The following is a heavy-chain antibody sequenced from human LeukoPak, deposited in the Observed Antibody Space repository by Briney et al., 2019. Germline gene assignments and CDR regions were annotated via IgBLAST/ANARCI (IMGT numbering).Heavy chain of an antibody. CDR2: INPNSGGT. J-gene: IGHJ4*02. D-gene: IGHD2-8*01. Sequence: ASVKVTCKASGYTFTGYYMHWVRQAPGQGLEWMGRINPNSGGTNYAQKFQGRVTMTRDTSISTAYMELRSLRSDDTAVYYCARDVRGYCTNGVCSSGYWGQGTLVTVSS. V-gene: IGHV1-2*06. CDR3: ARDVRGYCTNGVCSSGY. CDR1: GYTFTGYY.